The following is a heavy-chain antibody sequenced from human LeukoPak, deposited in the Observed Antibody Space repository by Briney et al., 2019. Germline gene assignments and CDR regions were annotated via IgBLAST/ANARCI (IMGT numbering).Heavy chain of an antibody. V-gene: IGHV3-64*01. D-gene: IGHD1-26*01. CDR3: ARDGGGSPDY. CDR2: ISSNGGST. J-gene: IGHJ4*02. Sequence: GGSLRLSCAASGFTFSSYAMHWVRQAPGKGLEYVSAISSNGGSTYYANSVKGRFTISRDNYKNTVYLQMGSLRAEDMAVYYCARDGGGSPDYWGQGTLVTVSS. CDR1: GFTFSSYA.